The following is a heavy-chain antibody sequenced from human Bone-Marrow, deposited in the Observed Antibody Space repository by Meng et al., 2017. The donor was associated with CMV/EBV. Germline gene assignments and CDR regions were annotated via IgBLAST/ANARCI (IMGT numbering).Heavy chain of an antibody. CDR2: INPNSGGT. V-gene: IGHV1-2*02. Sequence: ASVKVSCKASGYTLTGYYMHWVRQAPGQGLEWMGWINPNSGGTNYAQKFQGRVTMTRDTSISTAYMELSRLRSDDTAVYYCARGRILTKNWFDPWGQGTLVTVSS. CDR1: GYTLTGYY. J-gene: IGHJ5*02. CDR3: ARGRILTKNWFDP. D-gene: IGHD2-15*01.